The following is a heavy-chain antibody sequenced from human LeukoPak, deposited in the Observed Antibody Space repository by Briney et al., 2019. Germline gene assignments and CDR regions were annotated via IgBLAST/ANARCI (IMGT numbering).Heavy chain of an antibody. CDR2: IYHSGST. J-gene: IGHJ3*02. CDR3: ARDSSSGAFDI. Sequence: PSQTLSLTCTVSGGSISSGGYYWSWIRQPPGKGLEWIGYIYHSGSTYYNPSLKSRVTISVDRSKNQFSLKLSSVTAADTAVYYCARDSSSGAFDIWGQGTMVTVSS. D-gene: IGHD6-25*01. CDR1: GGSISSGGYY. V-gene: IGHV4-30-2*01.